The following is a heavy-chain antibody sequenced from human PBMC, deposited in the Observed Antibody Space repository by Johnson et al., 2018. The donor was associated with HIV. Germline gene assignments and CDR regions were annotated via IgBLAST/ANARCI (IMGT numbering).Heavy chain of an antibody. CDR3: AKEVPDKFDV. Sequence: VQLVESGGGLVQPGGSLRLSCAASGFTFSIYWMRWVRQAPGKGLEWVANIKQDGSEKYYVDSVKGRFTISRDNAKNSLYLQMNSLRPEDTALYYCAKEVPDKFDVWGQGTMVTVSS. CDR1: GFTFSIYW. V-gene: IGHV3-7*01. J-gene: IGHJ3*01. CDR2: IKQDGSEK.